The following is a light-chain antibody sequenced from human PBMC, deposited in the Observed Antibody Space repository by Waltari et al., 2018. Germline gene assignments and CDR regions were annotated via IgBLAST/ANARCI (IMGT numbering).Light chain of an antibody. CDR3: SSYTSSSTLV. J-gene: IGLJ2*01. CDR2: EVS. Sequence: QSALTQPASVSGSPGQSITISCTGTSSYVGSYNYVSWCQPHPGKAPKLMIYEVSNRPSGVSKRFSGSKSGNTASLTISGLQAEDEADYYCSSYTSSSTLVFGGGTKLTVL. V-gene: IGLV2-14*01. CDR1: SSYVGSYNY.